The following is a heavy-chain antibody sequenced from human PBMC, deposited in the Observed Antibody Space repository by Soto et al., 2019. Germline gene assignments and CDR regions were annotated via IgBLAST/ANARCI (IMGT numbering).Heavy chain of an antibody. D-gene: IGHD3-22*01. CDR2: VSDKGDTT. CDR3: VKGPDIYDSSSFDF. CDR1: GFPSSIYG. V-gene: IGHV3-64*05. Sequence: GRSLRLSCSVSGFPSSIYGMHWVRQAAGKGLDYVSAVSDKGDTTYHADLVKGRFTIARDNTKNTLYFQMSRLRDADTAVYYCVKGPDIYDSSSFDFWGQGTQVTVSS. J-gene: IGHJ4*02.